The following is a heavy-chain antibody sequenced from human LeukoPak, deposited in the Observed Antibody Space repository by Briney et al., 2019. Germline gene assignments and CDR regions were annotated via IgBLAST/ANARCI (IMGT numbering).Heavy chain of an antibody. J-gene: IGHJ4*02. Sequence: SETLSLTCTVSGGSISSSSYYWGWIRQPPGKGLEWIGSIYYSGSTYYNPSLKSRVTISVDTSKNQFSLKLSSVTAADTAVYYCARDDYYDSSGEWGQGTLVTVSS. CDR2: IYYSGST. V-gene: IGHV4-39*07. CDR1: GGSISSSSYY. D-gene: IGHD3-22*01. CDR3: ARDDYYDSSGE.